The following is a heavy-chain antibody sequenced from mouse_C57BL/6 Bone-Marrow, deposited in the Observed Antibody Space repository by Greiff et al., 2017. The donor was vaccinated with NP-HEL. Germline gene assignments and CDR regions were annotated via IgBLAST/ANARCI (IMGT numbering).Heavy chain of an antibody. J-gene: IGHJ4*01. D-gene: IGHD2-2*01. CDR2: ISSGGSYT. Sequence: EVQLVESGGDLVKPGGSLKLSCAASGFTFSSYGMSWVRQTPDKRLEWVATISSGGSYTYYLDSVKGRFTISRDNAKNTLYLQMSSLKSEDTAMYYCFMVKEVYAMDYWGQGTSVTVSS. CDR3: FMVKEVYAMDY. CDR1: GFTFSSYG. V-gene: IGHV5-6*01.